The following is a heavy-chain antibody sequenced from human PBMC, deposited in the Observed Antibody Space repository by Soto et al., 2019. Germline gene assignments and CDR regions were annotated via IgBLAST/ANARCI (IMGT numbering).Heavy chain of an antibody. CDR2: IYHSGST. CDR1: GGSISSSNW. D-gene: IGHD1-26*01. CDR3: ARVSGSYYYGMDV. V-gene: IGHV4-4*02. J-gene: IGHJ6*02. Sequence: SETLSLTCAVPGGSISSSNWWSWVRQPPGKGLEWIGEIYHSGSTNYNPSLKSRVTISVDKSKNQFSLKLSSVTAADTAVYYCARVSGSYYYGMDVWGQGTTVTVSS.